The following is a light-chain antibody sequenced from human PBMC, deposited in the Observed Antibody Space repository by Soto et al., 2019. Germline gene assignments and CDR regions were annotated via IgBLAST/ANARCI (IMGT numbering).Light chain of an antibody. CDR2: DVS. V-gene: IGLV2-11*01. J-gene: IGLJ1*01. Sequence: QSALTQPRSVSGSPGQSVTISCTGTSDDVGGYNYVSWYQQHPGKAPKLMIYDVSKRPSGVPDRFSGSKSGNTASLTISGLQAEDEADYYCCSYAGSTRVFGTGTKVTVL. CDR3: CSYAGSTRV. CDR1: SDDVGGYNY.